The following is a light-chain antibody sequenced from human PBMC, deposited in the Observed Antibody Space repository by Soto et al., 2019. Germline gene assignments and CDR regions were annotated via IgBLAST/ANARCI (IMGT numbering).Light chain of an antibody. Sequence: DIQMTQSPSTLFASVGERVTITCRASQSISSWLAWYQQKPGKAPKLLIYDASSLESGVPSRFSGSGSGTEYTLTISSLQPDDSATYYCQQYNSYGWTFGQGTKVEIK. V-gene: IGKV1-5*01. CDR3: QQYNSYGWT. J-gene: IGKJ1*01. CDR2: DAS. CDR1: QSISSW.